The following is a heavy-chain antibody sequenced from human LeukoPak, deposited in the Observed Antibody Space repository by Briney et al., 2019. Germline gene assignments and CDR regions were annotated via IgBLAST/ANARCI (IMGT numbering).Heavy chain of an antibody. D-gene: IGHD6-19*01. Sequence: GGSLRLSCAASGFTFSSYSTNWVRQAPEKGLEWVSVIYSGGTTYYADSVKGRFTISRDNSKNTLYLQMNSLRAEDTAVYYCARGRIAVAGKEPFDYWGQGTLVTVSS. CDR1: GFTFSSYS. CDR2: IYSGGTT. CDR3: ARGRIAVAGKEPFDY. J-gene: IGHJ4*02. V-gene: IGHV3-66*02.